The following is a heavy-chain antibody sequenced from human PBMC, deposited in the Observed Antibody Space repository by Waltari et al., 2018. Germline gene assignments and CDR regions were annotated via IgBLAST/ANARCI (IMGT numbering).Heavy chain of an antibody. CDR2: IYHSGGT. Sequence: QVQLQESGPGLVKPSETLSLTCAVSGYSISSGYYWGWIRQPPGKGLEWIGSIYHSGGTFSNPSLKSRVTISVDTAKNQFSLKLSSVTAADTAVYYCARDTPAPRITGATSVDYWGQGTLVTVSS. V-gene: IGHV4-38-2*02. D-gene: IGHD1-20*01. J-gene: IGHJ4*02. CDR3: ARDTPAPRITGATSVDY. CDR1: GYSISSGYY.